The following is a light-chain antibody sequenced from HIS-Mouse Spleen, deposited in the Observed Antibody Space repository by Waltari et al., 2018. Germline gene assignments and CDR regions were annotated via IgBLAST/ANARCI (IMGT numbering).Light chain of an antibody. V-gene: IGLV1-51*01. J-gene: IGLJ3*02. CDR3: GTWDSSLSAWV. CDR1: SSNIGNNY. Sequence: QSVLTQPPSVSAAPGQKVTISCSGSSSNIGNNYVSWYQQLPGTAPKLLMYDNHKRPSGIPDRFAGSKSGTSATLGITGLQTGDEADYYCGTWDSSLSAWVFGGGTKLTVL. CDR2: DNH.